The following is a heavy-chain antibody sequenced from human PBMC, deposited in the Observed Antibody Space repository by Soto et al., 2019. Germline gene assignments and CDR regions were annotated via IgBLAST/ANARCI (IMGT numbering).Heavy chain of an antibody. CDR3: AKDLGDFWSGSLQTHFDS. D-gene: IGHD3-3*01. CDR2: INPNSGGT. V-gene: IGHV1-2*04. Sequence: ASVKVSCKASGYTFTGYYMHWVRQAPGQGLEWMGWINPNSGGTNYAQKFQGWVTMTRDTSISTAYMELSRLRSDDTAVYYCAKDLGDFWSGSLQTHFDSWGQGTLVTVSS. J-gene: IGHJ4*02. CDR1: GYTFTGYY.